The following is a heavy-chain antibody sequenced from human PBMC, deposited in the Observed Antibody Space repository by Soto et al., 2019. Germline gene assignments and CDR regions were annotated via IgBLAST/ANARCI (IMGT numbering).Heavy chain of an antibody. CDR2: ISAGGSNT. V-gene: IGHV3-23*01. CDR1: GFSFSNYA. CDR3: AKEYSTSFDY. Sequence: GGSLRLSCAASGFSFSNYAMNWVRQAPGKGLEWVSAISAGGSNTNYADSVKGRFTISSDNSENTLYLQMNGLRADDTAVYYCAKEYSTSFDYWGQGTPVTVSS. J-gene: IGHJ4*02. D-gene: IGHD6-6*01.